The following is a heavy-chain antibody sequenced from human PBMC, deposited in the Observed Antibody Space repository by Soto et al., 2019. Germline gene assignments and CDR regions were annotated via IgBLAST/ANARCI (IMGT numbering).Heavy chain of an antibody. Sequence: EVQLVESAGGLVQPGGSLRLSCAASGFTVSSNYMSWVRQAPGKGLEWVSVIYSGGSTYYADSVKGRFTISRDNSKNTRYLQMNSLRAEDTAVYYCARDRVYCSGGSCYRYWYFDLWGRGTLVTVSS. CDR1: GFTVSSNY. CDR3: ARDRVYCSGGSCYRYWYFDL. D-gene: IGHD2-15*01. CDR2: IYSGGST. V-gene: IGHV3-66*01. J-gene: IGHJ2*01.